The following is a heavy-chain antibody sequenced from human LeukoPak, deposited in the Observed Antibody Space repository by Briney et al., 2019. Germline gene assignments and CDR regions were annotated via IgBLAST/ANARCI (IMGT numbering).Heavy chain of an antibody. CDR2: INHSGST. J-gene: IGHJ4*02. CDR1: GGSFSDYY. D-gene: IGHD6-13*01. V-gene: IGHV4-34*01. Sequence: SETLSLTCAVYGGSFSDYYWSWIRQPPGKGLEWMWEINHSGSTNYNPSLKSRVTISVDTPKNRFSLKLSYVTAADTAVYYCAREWWYSSSSFTRGDCWGQGTLVTVSS. CDR3: AREWWYSSSSFTRGDC.